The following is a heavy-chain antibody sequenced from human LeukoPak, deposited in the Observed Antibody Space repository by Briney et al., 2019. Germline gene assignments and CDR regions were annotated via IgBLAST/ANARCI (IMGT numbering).Heavy chain of an antibody. V-gene: IGHV1-46*01. CDR3: ARGLAAAGSGVFDY. CDR1: GYTFTGHY. J-gene: IGHJ4*02. D-gene: IGHD6-13*01. Sequence: ASVKVSCGASGYTFTGHYMHWVRQAPGQGLEWMGIINPSGGGTSYAQKFQGRVTMTSDMSTSTVYMELSSLRSEDTAVYYCARGLAAAGSGVFDYWGQGTLVTVSS. CDR2: INPSGGGT.